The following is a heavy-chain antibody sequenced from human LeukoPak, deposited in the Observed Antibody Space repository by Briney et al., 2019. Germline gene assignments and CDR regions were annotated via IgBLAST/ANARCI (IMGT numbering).Heavy chain of an antibody. CDR3: ARYNGYCSGGSCYSLDY. CDR2: ISAYNGNT. D-gene: IGHD2-15*01. Sequence: GASVKVSCKASGYTFTSYGISWVRQAPGQGLEWMGWISAYNGNTNYAQKLQGRVTMTTDTSTSTAYMELRRLRSDDTAVYYCARYNGYCSGGSCYSLDYWGQGTLVTVSS. CDR1: GYTFTSYG. V-gene: IGHV1-18*01. J-gene: IGHJ4*02.